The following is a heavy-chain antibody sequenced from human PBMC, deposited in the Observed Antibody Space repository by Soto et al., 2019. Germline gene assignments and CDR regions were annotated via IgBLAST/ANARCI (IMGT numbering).Heavy chain of an antibody. D-gene: IGHD3-10*01. J-gene: IGHJ3*02. CDR3: ARRYGSAFDI. Sequence: SETLSHTCTFSGGSISSYYWSWIRQPPGKGLEWIGYIYYSGSTNYNPSLKSRVTISVDTSKNQFSLKLSSVTAADTAVYYCARRYGSAFDIWGQGTMVTVSS. CDR1: GGSISSYY. V-gene: IGHV4-59*12. CDR2: IYYSGST.